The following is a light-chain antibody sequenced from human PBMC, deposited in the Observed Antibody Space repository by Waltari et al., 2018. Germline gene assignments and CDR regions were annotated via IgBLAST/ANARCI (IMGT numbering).Light chain of an antibody. J-gene: IGLJ3*02. CDR2: DES. CDR1: SSNSGARYH. CDR3: QSYESGLIGVV. V-gene: IGLV1-40*01. Sequence: QSVLTQPPSVSGAPGQTVTIPCTGSSSNSGARYHLHWYQHLPGTAPKLVIYDESNRPSGGPDRFSGSKSGTSASLAITGLRAEDEAEYYCQSYESGLIGVVFGGGTKVTVL.